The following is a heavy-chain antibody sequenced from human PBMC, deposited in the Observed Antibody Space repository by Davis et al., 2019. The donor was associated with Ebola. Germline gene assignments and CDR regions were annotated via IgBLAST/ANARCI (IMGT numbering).Heavy chain of an antibody. V-gene: IGHV3-33*01. J-gene: IGHJ4*02. CDR2: IWYDGSNK. Sequence: PGGSLRLSCAASGFTFSSYGMHWVRQAPGRGLEWVAIIWYDGSNKFYADSVKGRFTISRDNSKNTLYLQINSLRAEDTAVYYCARGQQWLEGSFDYWGQGTLVTVSS. D-gene: IGHD6-19*01. CDR1: GFTFSSYG. CDR3: ARGQQWLEGSFDY.